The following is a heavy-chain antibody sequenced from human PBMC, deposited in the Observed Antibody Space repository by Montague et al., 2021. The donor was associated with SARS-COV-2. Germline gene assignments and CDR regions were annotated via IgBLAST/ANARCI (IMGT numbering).Heavy chain of an antibody. D-gene: IGHD3-22*01. CDR1: GFTFSAYG. Sequence: SLRLSCAASGFTFSAYGMRWVRQAPGKGLEWVAVIWYDGSDKYYADSVKGRFTISRDNSKNTLYLQMNSLRAEDTAVYYCARSTYYYDSSGYYYMPHYYYYGMDVWGQGTTVTVSS. CDR3: ARSTYYYDSSGYYYMPHYYYYGMDV. V-gene: IGHV3-33*08. J-gene: IGHJ6*02. CDR2: IWYDGSDK.